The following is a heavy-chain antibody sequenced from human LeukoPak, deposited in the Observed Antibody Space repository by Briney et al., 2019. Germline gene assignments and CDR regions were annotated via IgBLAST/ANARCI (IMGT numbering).Heavy chain of an antibody. D-gene: IGHD3-16*01. Sequence: GGSLRLSCAASGFTFSSYAMHWVRQAPGKGLEWVAVISYDGSNKYYADSVKGRFTISRDNSKNTLYLQMNSLRAEDTAVYYCAKASWVSSTDAVRWGQGTLVTVSS. V-gene: IGHV3-30*01. CDR3: AKASWVSSTDAVR. J-gene: IGHJ4*02. CDR2: ISYDGSNK. CDR1: GFTFSSYA.